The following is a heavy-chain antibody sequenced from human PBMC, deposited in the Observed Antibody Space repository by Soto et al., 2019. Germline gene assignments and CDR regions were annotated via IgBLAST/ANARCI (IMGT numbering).Heavy chain of an antibody. Sequence: SENWCLTCTGSGGSIRPCRWSGFRQPAGKGLEWIGRIYTSGSTNYNPSLKSRVTMSVDTSKNQFSLKLSSVTAADTAVYYCARAERKSSGWYLDYWGQGTLVTVS. CDR1: GGSIRPCR. V-gene: IGHV4-4*07. CDR2: IYTSGST. CDR3: ARAERKSSGWYLDY. D-gene: IGHD6-19*01. J-gene: IGHJ4*02.